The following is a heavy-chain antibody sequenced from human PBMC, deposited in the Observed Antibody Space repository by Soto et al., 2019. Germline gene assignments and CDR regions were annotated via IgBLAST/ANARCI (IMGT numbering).Heavy chain of an antibody. V-gene: IGHV3-21*01. CDR2: VISTGSYK. Sequence: QRLSCAASGFTFSSYSMNWVRQAPGKGLEWVSSVISTGSYKYYADSVKGRFTISRDDAKDSLFLQMNSLRADDTAVYYCAREADFPSSGYVIDFWGQGTLVTVSS. CDR1: GFTFSSYS. D-gene: IGHD3-22*01. CDR3: AREADFPSSGYVIDF. J-gene: IGHJ4*02.